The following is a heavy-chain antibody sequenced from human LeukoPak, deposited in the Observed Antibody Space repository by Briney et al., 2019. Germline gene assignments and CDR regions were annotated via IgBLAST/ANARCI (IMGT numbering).Heavy chain of an antibody. CDR3: AKDRRYFDWLTQHGGFDP. V-gene: IGHV3-30*02. CDR2: IRYDGSNK. J-gene: IGHJ5*02. D-gene: IGHD3-9*01. CDR1: GFTFSSYG. Sequence: GGSLRLSCAASGFTFSSYGMHWVRQAPGKGLEWVAFIRYDGSNKYYAYSVKGRFTISRDNSKNTLYLQMNSLRAEDTAVYYCAKDRRYFDWLTQHGGFDPWGQGTLVTVSS.